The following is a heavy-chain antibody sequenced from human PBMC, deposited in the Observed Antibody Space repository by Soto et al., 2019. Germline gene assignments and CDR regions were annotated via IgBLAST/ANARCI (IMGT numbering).Heavy chain of an antibody. D-gene: IGHD3-10*01. CDR3: ANTYYYGSGSYDGGD. J-gene: IGHJ4*02. CDR2: ISSSSSYI. V-gene: IGHV3-21*01. CDR1: GFTFSSYS. Sequence: EVQLVESGGGLVKPGGSLRLSCAASGFTFSSYSMNWVRQAPGKGLEWVSSISSSSSYIYYADSVKGRFTISRDNAKNALYLQMNSLRAEDTAVYYCANTYYYGSGSYDGGDWGQGTLVTVSS.